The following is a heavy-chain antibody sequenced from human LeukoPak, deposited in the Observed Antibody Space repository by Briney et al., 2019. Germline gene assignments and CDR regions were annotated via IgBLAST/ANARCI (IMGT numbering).Heavy chain of an antibody. D-gene: IGHD3-10*01. CDR1: GYTFTGYY. J-gene: IGHJ5*02. V-gene: IGHV1-2*02. Sequence: GASVKVSCKASGYTFTGYYMHWVRQAPGQGLEWMGWINPNSGGTNYAQKFQGRVTMTRDTSISTAYMELSRLRSDDTAVYYCARTTPMVRGVYDHWGQGTLVTVSS. CDR2: INPNSGGT. CDR3: ARTTPMVRGVYDH.